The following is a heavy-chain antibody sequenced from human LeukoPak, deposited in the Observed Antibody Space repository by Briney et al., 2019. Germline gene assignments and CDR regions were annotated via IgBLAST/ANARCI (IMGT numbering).Heavy chain of an antibody. CDR1: GYTFTSYG. CDR2: ISAYNGNT. CDR3: ARDGVTLFTLGEFKD. J-gene: IGHJ4*02. Sequence: ASVTVSCKASGYTFTSYGISWVRQAPGQGLEWMGWISAYNGNTNYAQKHQGRVTMTTDTATSTAYMELRSLRSDDTAVYYCARDGVTLFTLGEFKDWGQGTLVTVSS. V-gene: IGHV1-18*01. D-gene: IGHD3-10*01.